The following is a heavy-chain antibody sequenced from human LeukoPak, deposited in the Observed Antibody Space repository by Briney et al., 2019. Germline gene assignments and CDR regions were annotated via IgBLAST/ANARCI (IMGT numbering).Heavy chain of an antibody. CDR2: IKQDGSEK. J-gene: IGHJ6*03. CDR1: GFTFSDYY. D-gene: IGHD3-10*01. CDR3: AREPGGMDV. V-gene: IGHV3-7*01. Sequence: GGSLRLSCAASGFTFSDYYMSWVRQAPGKGLEWVANIKQDGSEKYYVDSVKGRFTISRDNAKNSLYLQMNSLRAEDTAVYYCAREPGGMDVWGKGTTVTVSS.